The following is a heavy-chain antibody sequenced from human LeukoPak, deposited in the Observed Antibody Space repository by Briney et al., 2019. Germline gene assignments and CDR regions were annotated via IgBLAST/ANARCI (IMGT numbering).Heavy chain of an antibody. CDR2: INPNSGGT. D-gene: IGHD6-13*01. V-gene: IGHV1-2*02. CDR1: GYTFTGYY. J-gene: IGHJ2*01. Sequence: GASVKVSCKASGYTFTGYYMHWVRQAPGQGLEWMGWINPNSGGTNYAQKFQGRVTMTRDTSISTAYMELSRLRSDDTAVYYCARDLGGRLSSWPPNWYFDLWGRGTLVTVSS. CDR3: ARDLGGRLSSWPPNWYFDL.